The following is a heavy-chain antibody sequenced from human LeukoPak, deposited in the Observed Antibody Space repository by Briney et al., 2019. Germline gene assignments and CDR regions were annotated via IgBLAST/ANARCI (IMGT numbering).Heavy chain of an antibody. Sequence: ASVKVSCKASGYTFTGYYMHWVRQAPGQGLEWMGWINPNSGGTNYAQKFQGRVTMTRDTSISTAYMELSRLRSDDTAVYYCARLIVVVPAAGNDYWAREPWSPSPQ. CDR2: INPNSGGT. J-gene: IGHJ4*02. CDR1: GYTFTGYY. V-gene: IGHV1-2*02. CDR3: ARLIVVVPAAGNDY. D-gene: IGHD2-2*01.